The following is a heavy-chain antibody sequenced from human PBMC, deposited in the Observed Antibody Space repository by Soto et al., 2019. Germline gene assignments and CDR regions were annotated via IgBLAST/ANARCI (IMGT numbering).Heavy chain of an antibody. CDR2: INQGGRKK. CDR1: GFTFGSYW. Sequence: PGGSMRRSCTASGFTFGSYWMSWVRQAPGKGLEWVANINQGGRKKNYVDSVKGRFTISRDDAEKSHHLQMHSLRVEDTAVYYCSKFGSGSYGVYSLEIWCQGTMVNVSS. V-gene: IGHV3-7*01. D-gene: IGHD3-10*01. CDR3: SKFGSGSYGVYSLEI. J-gene: IGHJ3*02.